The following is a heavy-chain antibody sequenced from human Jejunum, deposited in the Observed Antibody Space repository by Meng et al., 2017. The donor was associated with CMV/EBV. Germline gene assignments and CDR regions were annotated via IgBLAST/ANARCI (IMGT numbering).Heavy chain of an antibody. V-gene: IGHV3-23*01. CDR2: ISGRGTNA. Sequence: CAASGFPFRPCGMSWVRQAPGKGLEWVSTISGRGTNAYYADSVKGRFTISRDNSKNTLFLQMNSLRAEDTAAYYCAKVGSYNHLDYWGQGPLVTVSS. J-gene: IGHJ4*02. D-gene: IGHD1-14*01. CDR3: AKVGSYNHLDY. CDR1: GFPFRPCG.